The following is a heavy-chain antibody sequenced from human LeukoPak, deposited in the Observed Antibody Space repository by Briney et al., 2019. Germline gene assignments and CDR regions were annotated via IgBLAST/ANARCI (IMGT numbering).Heavy chain of an antibody. V-gene: IGHV3-7*01. J-gene: IGHJ4*02. Sequence: PGGSLRLSCAASGFTFSSYWMSWVRQAPGKGLEWVANIKQDGSEKYYVDSVKGRFTISRDNAKNSLYLQMNSLRAEDTAVYYCAREGEFQTGEYGSGSYYYFDYWGQGTLVTVSS. CDR1: GFTFSSYW. CDR2: IKQDGSEK. D-gene: IGHD3-10*01. CDR3: AREGEFQTGEYGSGSYYYFDY.